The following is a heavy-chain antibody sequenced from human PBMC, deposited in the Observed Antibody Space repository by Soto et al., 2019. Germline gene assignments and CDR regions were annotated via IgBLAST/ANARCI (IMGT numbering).Heavy chain of an antibody. CDR2: IIPIFGTA. J-gene: IGHJ5*02. CDR3: AVEEEQSPNWFDP. D-gene: IGHD1-1*01. CDR1: GGTFSSYA. V-gene: IGHV1-69*13. Sequence: ASVKVSCKASGGTFSSYAISWVRQAPGQGLEWMGGIIPIFGTANYAQEFQGRVTITADESTSTAYMELSSLRSEDTAVYYCAVEEEQSPNWFDPWGQGTLVTVSS.